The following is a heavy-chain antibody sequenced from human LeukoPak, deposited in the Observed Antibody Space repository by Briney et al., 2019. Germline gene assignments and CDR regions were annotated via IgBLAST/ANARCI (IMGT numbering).Heavy chain of an antibody. CDR3: AKSGGSFVEFPWDFDH. J-gene: IGHJ4*02. Sequence: ASVKVSCKTSGYPFINYALNWVRQAPGQGLEWMGWIHTNTGNPTYAQDFSGRFVFSLDTSVNTAYLQINSLKTEDTAVYYCAKSGGSFVEFPWDFDHWGQGTLVTVSS. D-gene: IGHD3-10*01. V-gene: IGHV7-4-1*02. CDR1: GYPFINYA. CDR2: IHTNTGNP.